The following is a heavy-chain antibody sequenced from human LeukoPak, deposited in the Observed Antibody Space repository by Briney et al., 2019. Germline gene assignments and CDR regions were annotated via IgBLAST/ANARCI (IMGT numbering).Heavy chain of an antibody. CDR2: AGWAGGTT. CDR1: GFNFHRYT. CDR3: AKELDTMFFDY. V-gene: IGHV3-43*01. J-gene: IGHJ4*02. Sequence: GGSLRLSCATSGFNFHRYTIHWVRQAPGKGLEWVSLAGWAGGTTYYSDSVRGRFTISRDSGRNSVYLQMNGLTTDDTAFYFCAKELDTMFFDYWGQGALVTVSS. D-gene: IGHD3-10*02.